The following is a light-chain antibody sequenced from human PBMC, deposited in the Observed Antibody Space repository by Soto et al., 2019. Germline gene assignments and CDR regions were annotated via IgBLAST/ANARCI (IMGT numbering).Light chain of an antibody. V-gene: IGKV1-9*01. CDR3: QHLNSYALS. Sequence: DLQLTQSPSFLSASVGDRVTITCRAGQGISDYLAWYEQKPGKAPKLLIYAASTLETGDPSRFSGSRSGTQFTLTISSLQPEYFATYFFQHLNSYALSFGGGTNVEIK. CDR2: AAS. CDR1: QGISDY. J-gene: IGKJ4*01.